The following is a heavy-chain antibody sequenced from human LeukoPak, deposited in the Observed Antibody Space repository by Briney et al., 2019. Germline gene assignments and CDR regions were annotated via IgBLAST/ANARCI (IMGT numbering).Heavy chain of an antibody. CDR1: GGSISSSSHY. CDR3: AHFIIGNNNWFDP. Sequence: TLSLTCTVSGGSISSSSHYWGWIRQPPGKGLEWLTLIYWDDDKYYSPSLKSRLTITKDTSKNQVVLTMTNMDPVDTATYYCAHFIIGNNNWFDPWGQGTLVTVSS. V-gene: IGHV2-5*02. D-gene: IGHD1-20*01. J-gene: IGHJ5*02. CDR2: IYWDDDK.